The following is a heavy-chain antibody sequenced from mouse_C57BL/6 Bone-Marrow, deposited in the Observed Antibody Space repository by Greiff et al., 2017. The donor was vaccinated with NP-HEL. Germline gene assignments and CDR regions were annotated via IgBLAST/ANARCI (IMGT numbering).Heavy chain of an antibody. CDR1: GYTFTSYW. V-gene: IGHV1-72*01. Sequence: QVQLQQPGAELVKPGASVKLSCKASGYTFTSYWMHWVKQRPGRGLEWIGRIDPNRGGTKYNEKFKSKATLTVDKPSSTAYMQLSSLTSEDSAVYYCASIGYNYAMDYWGQGTSVTVSS. J-gene: IGHJ4*01. CDR2: IDPNRGGT. D-gene: IGHD2-2*01. CDR3: ASIGYNYAMDY.